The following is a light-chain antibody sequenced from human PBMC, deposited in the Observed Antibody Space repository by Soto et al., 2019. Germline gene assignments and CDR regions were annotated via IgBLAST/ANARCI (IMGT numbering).Light chain of an antibody. J-gene: IGKJ4*01. CDR1: QSFTSNY. Sequence: EIVLTQSPGTLSLSPGERATLSCRASQSFTSNYLAWYQQTPGQAPRLHIYGVSSRATGIPDRFSGSGSGTDFTLTISRLEPEDFAVYYCQQYGSSPPLSFGGGTKVDIK. CDR2: GVS. V-gene: IGKV3-20*01. CDR3: QQYGSSPPLS.